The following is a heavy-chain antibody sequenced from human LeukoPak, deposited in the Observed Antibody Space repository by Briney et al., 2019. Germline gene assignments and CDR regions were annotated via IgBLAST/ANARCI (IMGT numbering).Heavy chain of an antibody. CDR2: IFGNSDT. V-gene: IGHV3-23*05. CDR1: GFTFRTYA. J-gene: IGHJ4*02. CDR3: ARGLESKDTRPHY. Sequence: HPGGSLRLSCAASGFTFRTYAMSWVRQAPGKGLEWVSVIFGNSDTYYADSVKGRFTISRDNSKNTMYLQMNGLRAEDTAVYYCARGLESKDTRPHYWGQGTLVSVST. D-gene: IGHD1-1*01.